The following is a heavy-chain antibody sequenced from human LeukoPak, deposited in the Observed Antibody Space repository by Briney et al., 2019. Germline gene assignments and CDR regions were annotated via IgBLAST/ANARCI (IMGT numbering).Heavy chain of an antibody. J-gene: IGHJ4*02. Sequence: GGSLRLSCAASGFTFSNYGMNWVRQAPGKGLEWVSFTDTSGRYVYYGDSVKGRFTIARDNSKNTLYLQMSSLRAEDTAVYYCAKRDRPCSGDCSAPYYFDYWGQGTLVTVSS. CDR2: TDTSGRYV. D-gene: IGHD2-21*02. V-gene: IGHV3-21*04. CDR1: GFTFSNYG. CDR3: AKRDRPCSGDCSAPYYFDY.